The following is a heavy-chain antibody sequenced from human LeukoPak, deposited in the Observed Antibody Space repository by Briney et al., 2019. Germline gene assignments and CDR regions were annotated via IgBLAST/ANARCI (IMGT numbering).Heavy chain of an antibody. D-gene: IGHD3-10*01. J-gene: IGHJ5*02. V-gene: IGHV1-46*02. Sequence: GASVKLSCKASGYNFNTDNMHWMRQAPGQRLEWMGIIYSGGGYTSAQKFQGRVTMTRDTSTTTVYMELSSLRYEDTAVYYCARLGDTGSYNWFDPWGQGTLVTVSS. CDR3: ARLGDTGSYNWFDP. CDR1: GYNFNTDN. CDR2: IYSGGGYT.